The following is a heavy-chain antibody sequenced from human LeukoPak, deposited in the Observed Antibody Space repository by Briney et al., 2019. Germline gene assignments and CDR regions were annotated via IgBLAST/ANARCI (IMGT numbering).Heavy chain of an antibody. Sequence: ASVKVSCKASGYTFTSYDINWVRQAPGQGLEWMGWMNPNSGNTGYAQKFQGRVTITRNTSISTAYMELSSLRSEDTAVYYCAREGIIAAADYWGQGTLVTVSS. D-gene: IGHD6-13*01. CDR2: MNPNSGNT. V-gene: IGHV1-8*03. CDR3: AREGIIAAADY. J-gene: IGHJ4*02. CDR1: GYTFTSYD.